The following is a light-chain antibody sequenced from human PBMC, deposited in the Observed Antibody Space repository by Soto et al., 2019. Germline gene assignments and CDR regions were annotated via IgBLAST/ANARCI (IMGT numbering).Light chain of an antibody. CDR2: SNN. CDR3: ATWDDSLSGPGV. J-gene: IGLJ1*01. V-gene: IGLV1-44*01. CDR1: SSNIGTNT. Sequence: QSVLTQPPSASWTPGQRVVISCSGSSSNIGTNTINWFQQLPATAPKLLIYSNNQRPSGVPDRFSGSKSGTSASLAISGLQSEDEADYYCATWDDSLSGPGVFGTGTKVTVL.